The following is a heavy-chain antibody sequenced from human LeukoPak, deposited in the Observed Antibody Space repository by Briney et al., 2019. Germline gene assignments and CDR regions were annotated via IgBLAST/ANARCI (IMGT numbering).Heavy chain of an antibody. CDR3: ARDIVLMVYARSSYYGMDV. D-gene: IGHD2-8*01. J-gene: IGHJ6*02. Sequence: GASVKVSCKASGYTFTSYGISWVRQAPGQGLEWMGWISAYNGNTNYAQKLQGRVTMTTDTSTSTAYMELRSLRFDDTAVYYCARDIVLMVYARSSYYGMDVWGQGTTVTVSS. CDR1: GYTFTSYG. V-gene: IGHV1-18*01. CDR2: ISAYNGNT.